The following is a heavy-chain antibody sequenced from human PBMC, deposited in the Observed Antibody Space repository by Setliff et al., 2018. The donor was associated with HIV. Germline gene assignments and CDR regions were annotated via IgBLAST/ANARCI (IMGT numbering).Heavy chain of an antibody. J-gene: IGHJ3*02. CDR1: GFTFSSYS. CDR2: ISSSSSYI. CDR3: ARESMSQNAFDI. V-gene: IGHV3-21*01. Sequence: NPGGSLRLSCAASGFTFSSYSMNWVRQAPGKGLEWVSSISSSSSYIYYADSVKGRFTISRDNAKNSLYLQMNSLRAEDTAVYYCARESMSQNAFDIWGQGTMVTVSS.